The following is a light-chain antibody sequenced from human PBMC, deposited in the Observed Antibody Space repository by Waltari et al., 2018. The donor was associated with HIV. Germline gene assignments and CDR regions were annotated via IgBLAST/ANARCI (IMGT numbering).Light chain of an antibody. Sequence: DIVMTQSPDSLAVSLGERATIKCKSRQNVFDSSNNRNYLSWYQQKPGQPPKLILYWASSLQTGVPDRFSGSGSGTDFTLTISSLQAEDVAVYFCQQTYSIPPTFGGGTKVEI. V-gene: IGKV4-1*01. CDR1: QNVFDSSNNRNY. CDR3: QQTYSIPPT. J-gene: IGKJ4*01. CDR2: WAS.